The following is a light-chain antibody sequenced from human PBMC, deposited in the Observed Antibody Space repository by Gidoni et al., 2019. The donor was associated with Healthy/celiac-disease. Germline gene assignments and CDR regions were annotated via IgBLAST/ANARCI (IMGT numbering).Light chain of an antibody. CDR1: QDISNY. J-gene: IGKJ3*01. CDR3: QQYDNLPSDFT. V-gene: IGKV1-33*01. Sequence: DMQMTQSPFSLSASVGDRVTITCQASQDISNYLNWYQQKPGKAPKLLIYDASNLETGVPSRFSGSGSGTDFTFTISSLQPEVIATYYCQQYDNLPSDFTFGPGTKVDIK. CDR2: DAS.